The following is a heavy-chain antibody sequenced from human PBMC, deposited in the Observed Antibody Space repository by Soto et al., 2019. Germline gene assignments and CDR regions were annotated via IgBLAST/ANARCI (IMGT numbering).Heavy chain of an antibody. CDR2: IYPGDSDT. J-gene: IGHJ6*03. D-gene: IGHD3-9*01. CDR3: ARNQAGTVFGLPTHYYYMDV. V-gene: IGHV5-51*01. Sequence: GESLKISCKGSGYSFTSYWIGWVRQMPGKGLEWMGIIYPGDSDTRYSPSFQGQVTISADKSISTAYLQWSSLKASDTAMYYCARNQAGTVFGLPTHYYYMDVWGKGTTVTVSS. CDR1: GYSFTSYW.